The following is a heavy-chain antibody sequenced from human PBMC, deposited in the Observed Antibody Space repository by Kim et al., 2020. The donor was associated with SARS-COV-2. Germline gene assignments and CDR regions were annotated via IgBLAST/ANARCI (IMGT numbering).Heavy chain of an antibody. J-gene: IGHJ4*02. V-gene: IGHV3-48*03. D-gene: IGHD2-21*01. Sequence: SYAASVTARFSVSKDNAKDSLILQMDSLRAEDTAVYFCARGLATGPYYLDSWGQGALLTVSS. CDR3: ARGLATGPYYLDS.